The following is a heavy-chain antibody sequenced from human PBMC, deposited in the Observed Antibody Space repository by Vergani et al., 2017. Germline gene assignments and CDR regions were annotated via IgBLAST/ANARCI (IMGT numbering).Heavy chain of an antibody. CDR3: ARARGGWELPKFDY. Sequence: QLQLQESGPGLVKPSETLSLTCTVSGGSISSSSYYWGWIRQPPGKGLEWIGSIYYSGSTYYNPSLKSRVTISVDTSKNQFSLKLSSVTAADTAVYYCARARGGWELPKFDYWGQGTLVTVSS. CDR1: GGSISSSSYY. CDR2: IYYSGST. J-gene: IGHJ4*02. D-gene: IGHD1-26*01. V-gene: IGHV4-39*07.